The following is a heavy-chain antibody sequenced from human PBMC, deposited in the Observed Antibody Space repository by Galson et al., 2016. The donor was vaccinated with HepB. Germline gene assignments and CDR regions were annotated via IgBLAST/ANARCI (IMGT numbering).Heavy chain of an antibody. CDR3: TRGLGYCSGGSCHALDY. V-gene: IGHV3-74*01. CDR1: GFTFSSNW. Sequence: SLRLSCAASGFTFSSNWMHWVRQAPGKGLLWVSLITYDASGTSYADSVKGRFTISSDNAKNTLYLQMNSLRAEDTAVYYCTRGLGYCSGGSCHALDYWVQGGLVTVSS. J-gene: IGHJ4*02. D-gene: IGHD2-15*01. CDR2: ITYDASGT.